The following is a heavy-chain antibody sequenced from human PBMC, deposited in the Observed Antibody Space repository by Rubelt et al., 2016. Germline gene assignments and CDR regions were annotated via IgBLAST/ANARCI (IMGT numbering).Heavy chain of an antibody. CDR1: GGSINSYY. Sequence: QVQLQESGPGLVKASETLSLTCTVSGGSINSYYWSWIRQPPGKGLEWIGEINHSGSTNYNPSLKSRVTISVDTSKNQVSLQRTSGTAADTAVYYCAGGHGTAIDYWDLGTLVTVSS. D-gene: IGHD1-1*01. J-gene: IGHJ4*02. CDR3: AGGHGTAIDY. V-gene: IGHV4-59*12. CDR2: INHSGST.